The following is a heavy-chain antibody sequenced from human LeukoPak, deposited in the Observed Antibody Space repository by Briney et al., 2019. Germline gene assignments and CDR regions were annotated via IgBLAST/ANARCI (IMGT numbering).Heavy chain of an antibody. D-gene: IGHD2-21*02. Sequence: GGSLRLSCAASGFTFSSYSMNWVRQAPGKGLEWVSYISSSSSTIYYADSVKGRFTISRDNAKNSPYLQMNSLRAEDTAVYYCAKDIGVVTAHCSMDVWGQGTTVTVSS. CDR3: AKDIGVVTAHCSMDV. J-gene: IGHJ6*02. CDR2: ISSSSSTI. V-gene: IGHV3-48*04. CDR1: GFTFSSYS.